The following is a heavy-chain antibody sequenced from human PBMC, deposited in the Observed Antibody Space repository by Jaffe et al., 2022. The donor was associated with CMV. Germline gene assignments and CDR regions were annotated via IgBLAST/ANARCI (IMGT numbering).Heavy chain of an antibody. D-gene: IGHD3-3*01. V-gene: IGHV4-34*01. J-gene: IGHJ4*02. CDR1: GGSFSGYY. CDR3: ARVKRFLEWFLGGWYFDY. Sequence: QVQLQQWGAGLLKPSETLSLTCAVYGGSFSGYYWSWIRQPPGKGLEWIGEINHSGSTNYNPSLKSRVTISVDTSKNQFSLKLSSVTAADTAVYYCARVKRFLEWFLGGWYFDYWGQGTLVTVSS. CDR2: INHSGST.